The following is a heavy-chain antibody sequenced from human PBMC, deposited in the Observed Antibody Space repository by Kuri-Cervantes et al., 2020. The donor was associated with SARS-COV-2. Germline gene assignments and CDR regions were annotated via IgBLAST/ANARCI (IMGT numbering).Heavy chain of an antibody. CDR1: GFTFSSYW. J-gene: IGHJ6*02. CDR2: IKQDRSEK. CDR3: ARDLVVPAAILPDYYYYGMDV. Sequence: GESLKISCAAYGFTFSSYWMSWVSQAPGKGLEWVANIKQDRSEKYYVDSVKGRFTISRDNAKNSLYLQMNSLRAEDTAVYYCARDLVVPAAILPDYYYYGMDVWGQGTTVTVSS. D-gene: IGHD2-2*01. V-gene: IGHV3-7*01.